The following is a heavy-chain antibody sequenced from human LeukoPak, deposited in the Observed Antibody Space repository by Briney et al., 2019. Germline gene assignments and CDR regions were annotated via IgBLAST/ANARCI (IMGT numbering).Heavy chain of an antibody. V-gene: IGHV3-30*04. CDR3: AGDYDSSSYYYVGTTVTY. J-gene: IGHJ4*02. Sequence: GGSLRLSCAASGFTFSSYAMHWVRQAPGKGLEWVAVISYDASNKYYADSVKGRFTIPRDNSKNTLYLQMNSLRAEDTAVYYCAGDYDSSSYYYVGTTVTYWGQGTLVTVSS. CDR1: GFTFSSYA. CDR2: ISYDASNK. D-gene: IGHD3-22*01.